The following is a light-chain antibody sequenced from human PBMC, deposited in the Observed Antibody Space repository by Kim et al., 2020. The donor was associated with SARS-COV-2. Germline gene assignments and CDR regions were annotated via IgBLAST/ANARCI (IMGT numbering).Light chain of an antibody. V-gene: IGKV1-5*03. Sequence: AGGDRVPITCRASQSISSWLAWYQQKPGKAPKLLIYKASSLESGVPSRFSGSGSGTEFTLTISSLQPDDFATYYCQQYNSYPYTFGQGTKLEI. CDR3: QQYNSYPYT. J-gene: IGKJ2*01. CDR2: KAS. CDR1: QSISSW.